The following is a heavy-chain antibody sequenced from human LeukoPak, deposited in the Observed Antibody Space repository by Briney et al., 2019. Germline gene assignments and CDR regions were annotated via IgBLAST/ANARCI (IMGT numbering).Heavy chain of an antibody. CDR1: GFTFSSYS. D-gene: IGHD4-23*01. J-gene: IGHJ6*02. Sequence: PGGSLRLSCAASGFTFSSYSMNWVRQAPGKGLEWVSSISSSSYIYYADSVKGRFTISRDNAKNSLYLQMNSLRAEDTAVYYCARGPDYGGNSWYYYGMDVWGQGTTVTVSS. CDR3: ARGPDYGGNSWYYYGMDV. V-gene: IGHV3-21*01. CDR2: ISSSSYI.